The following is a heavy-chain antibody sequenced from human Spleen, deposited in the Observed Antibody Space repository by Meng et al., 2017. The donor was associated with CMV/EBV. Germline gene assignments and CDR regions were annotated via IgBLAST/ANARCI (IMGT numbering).Heavy chain of an antibody. CDR3: TREHLTVGATGPGRY. V-gene: IGHV3-49*04. D-gene: IGHD1-26*01. Sequence: GGSLRLSCTASGFTFGDYAMSWVRQAPGKGLEWVGFIRTKAYGGTTEYAASVKGRLTISRDDSKSIAYLQMSSLKTEDTGVYYCTREHLTVGATGPGRYWGQGTLVTVSS. CDR1: GFTFGDYA. J-gene: IGHJ4*02. CDR2: IRTKAYGGTT.